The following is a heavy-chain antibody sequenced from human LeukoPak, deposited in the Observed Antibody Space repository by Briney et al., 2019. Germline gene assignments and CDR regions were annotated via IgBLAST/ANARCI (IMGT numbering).Heavy chain of an antibody. CDR2: ISSSSSYI. CDR1: GFTFSSYS. Sequence: GGSLRLSCAASGFTFSSYSMNWVRQAPGKGLEWVSSISSSSSYIYYADSVKGRFTISRDNAKNSLYLQMNSLRAEDTAVYYCASGHYYDSSGYYYWGQGTLVTVSS. V-gene: IGHV3-21*01. D-gene: IGHD3-22*01. J-gene: IGHJ4*02. CDR3: ASGHYYDSSGYYY.